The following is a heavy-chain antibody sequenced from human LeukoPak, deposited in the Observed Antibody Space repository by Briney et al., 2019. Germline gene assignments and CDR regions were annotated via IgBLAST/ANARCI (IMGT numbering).Heavy chain of an antibody. CDR2: IYYSGST. V-gene: IGHV4-39*01. D-gene: IGHD3-10*01. J-gene: IGHJ4*02. Sequence: PSETLSLTCTVSGGSISSSSYYWGWIRQPPGKGLEWIGSIYYSGSTYYNPSLKSRVTISVDTSKNQFSLKLSSVTAADTAVYYCARPAAAHSGSGDYWGQGTLVTVSS. CDR1: GGSISSSSYY. CDR3: ARPAAAHSGSGDY.